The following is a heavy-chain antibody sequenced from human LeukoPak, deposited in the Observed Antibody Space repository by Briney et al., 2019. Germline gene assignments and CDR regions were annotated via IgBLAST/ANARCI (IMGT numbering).Heavy chain of an antibody. D-gene: IGHD2-15*01. Sequence: TGGSLRLSCAASRFTFSSYSMNWVRQAPGKGLEWVSSISSSSSYIYYADSVKGRFTISRDNAKNSLYLQMNSLRAEDTAVYYCASPRGSGYCSGGSCLYDAFDIWGQGTMVTVSS. CDR3: ASPRGSGYCSGGSCLYDAFDI. CDR1: RFTFSSYS. CDR2: ISSSSSYI. V-gene: IGHV3-21*01. J-gene: IGHJ3*02.